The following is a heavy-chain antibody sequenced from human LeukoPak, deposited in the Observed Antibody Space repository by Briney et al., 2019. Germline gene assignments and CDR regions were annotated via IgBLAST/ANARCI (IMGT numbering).Heavy chain of an antibody. Sequence: SETLSLTCTVSGDSISSSSHYWGWIRQPPGKGPEWIGSIYYSGSTYYNPSLKSRVTISVDTSKNQFSLKLSSVTAADTAVYFCARHRGYYGSGSKLDCWGQGTLLTVSS. V-gene: IGHV4-39*01. CDR3: ARHRGYYGSGSKLDC. D-gene: IGHD3-10*01. CDR2: IYYSGST. CDR1: GDSISSSSHY. J-gene: IGHJ4*02.